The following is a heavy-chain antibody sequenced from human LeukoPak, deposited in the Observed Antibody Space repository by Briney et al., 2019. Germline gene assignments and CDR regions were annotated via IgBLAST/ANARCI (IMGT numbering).Heavy chain of an antibody. J-gene: IGHJ4*02. CDR3: ARGVGPLAANTLAY. Sequence: GGSLRLSCAASGFTVITNDMTWVRQAPRKGLEWVSVLYSDGNTKYADSVQGRFTISRDNSKNTLYLEMNSLSPDDTAVYYCARGVGPLAANTLAYWGQGTLVTVSS. V-gene: IGHV3-53*01. CDR2: LYSDGNT. D-gene: IGHD3-16*01. CDR1: GFTVITND.